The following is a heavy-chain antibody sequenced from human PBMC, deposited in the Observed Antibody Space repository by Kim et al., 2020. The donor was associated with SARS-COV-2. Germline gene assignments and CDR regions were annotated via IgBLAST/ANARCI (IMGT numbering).Heavy chain of an antibody. Sequence: GGSLRLSCAASGFTFSSYWMHWVRQAPGKGLVWVSRINSDGSSTSYADSVKGRFSISRDNAKNTLYLQMNSLRAEDTAVYYCARGGLSYYDFWSGPDYWGQGTLVTVSS. J-gene: IGHJ4*02. V-gene: IGHV3-74*01. CDR1: GFTFSSYW. CDR3: ARGGLSYYDFWSGPDY. CDR2: INSDGSST. D-gene: IGHD3-3*01.